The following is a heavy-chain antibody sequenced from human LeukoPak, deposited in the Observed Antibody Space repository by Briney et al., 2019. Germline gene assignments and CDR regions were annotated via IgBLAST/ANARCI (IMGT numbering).Heavy chain of an antibody. CDR2: IYYSGST. V-gene: IGHV4-39*01. CDR1: GGSISSSSYY. CDR3: ATMARPPAARPGGV. D-gene: IGHD6-6*01. J-gene: IGHJ6*04. Sequence: PSETLSLTCTVSGGSISSSSYYWGWIRQPPGKALEWIGSIYYSGSTYYNPSLKSRVTISVDTSKNQFSLKLSSVTAADTAVYYCATMARPPAARPGGVWGKGTTVTVSS.